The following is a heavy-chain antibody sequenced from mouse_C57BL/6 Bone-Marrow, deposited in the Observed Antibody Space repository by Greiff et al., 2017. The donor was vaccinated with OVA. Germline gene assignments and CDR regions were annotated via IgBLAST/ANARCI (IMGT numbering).Heavy chain of an antibody. Sequence: EVKLVESGGGLVQSGRSLRLSCATSGFTFSDFYMEWVRQAPGKGLEWIAASRNKANDYTTEYSASVKGRFIVSRDTSQSILYLQMNALRAEDTAIYYCARDAWSAGTRQWYFDVWGTGTTVTVSS. CDR3: ARDAWSAGTRQWYFDV. J-gene: IGHJ1*03. D-gene: IGHD4-1*01. V-gene: IGHV7-1*01. CDR1: GFTFSDFY. CDR2: SRNKANDYTT.